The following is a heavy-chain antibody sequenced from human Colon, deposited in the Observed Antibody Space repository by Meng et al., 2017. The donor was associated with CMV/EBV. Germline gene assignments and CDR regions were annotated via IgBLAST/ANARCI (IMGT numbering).Heavy chain of an antibody. D-gene: IGHD2-21*01. Sequence: GGSLRLSCEVSGFTFSRNWFSWVRQAPEKGLEWVANINPDGSEKYYLDSVKGRFTIFRDNAKNSLYLQVNSLRPDDTGVYYCARDGAQGEDHWGQGTRVTVS. CDR1: GFTFSRNW. J-gene: IGHJ4*02. CDR3: ARDGAQGEDH. CDR2: INPDGSEK. V-gene: IGHV3-7*01.